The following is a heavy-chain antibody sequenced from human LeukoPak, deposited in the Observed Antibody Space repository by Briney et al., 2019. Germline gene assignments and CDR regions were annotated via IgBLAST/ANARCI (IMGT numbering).Heavy chain of an antibody. CDR3: ARAYNWNDIEDAFDI. CDR2: IYYSGST. CDR1: GGSISSYY. D-gene: IGHD1-20*01. V-gene: IGHV4-59*01. J-gene: IGHJ3*02. Sequence: SETLSLTCTASGGSISSYYWGWIRQPPGKGLEWIGYIYYSGSTNYNPSLKSRVTISVDTSKNQFSLKLSSVTAADTAVYYCARAYNWNDIEDAFDIWGQGTMVTVSS.